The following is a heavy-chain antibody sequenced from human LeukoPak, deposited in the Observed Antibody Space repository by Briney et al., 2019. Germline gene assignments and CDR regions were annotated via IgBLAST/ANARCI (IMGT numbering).Heavy chain of an antibody. Sequence: PSETLSLTCTVSSGSIGGYYWTWIRQPPGKGLEWIGHIYISGSTNYIPSLQSRVTISLDASKSQFSLRLNSVTAADTAVYYCGRGTRDASGYSLDLWGRGTLVTVSS. CDR2: IYISGST. V-gene: IGHV4-4*09. D-gene: IGHD3-3*01. CDR3: GRGTRDASGYSLDL. CDR1: SGSIGGYY. J-gene: IGHJ2*01.